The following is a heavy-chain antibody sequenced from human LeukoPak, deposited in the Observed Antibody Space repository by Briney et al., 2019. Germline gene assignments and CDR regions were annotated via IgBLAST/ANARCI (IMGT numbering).Heavy chain of an antibody. CDR1: GASFSTYY. CDR3: ALRGEAMDY. J-gene: IGHJ4*02. D-gene: IGHD3-10*01. Sequence: PSETLSLTCSVSGASFSTYYWGWIRQPPGKGLEWIGSIYYSGSTYYNPSLKSRVTISVDTSKNQFSLKLSSVTAAGTAVYYCALRGEAMDYWGQGTLVTVSS. CDR2: IYYSGST. V-gene: IGHV4-39*01.